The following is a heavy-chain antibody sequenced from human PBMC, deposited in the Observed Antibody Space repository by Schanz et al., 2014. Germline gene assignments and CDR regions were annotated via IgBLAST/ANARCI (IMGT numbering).Heavy chain of an antibody. V-gene: IGHV4-31*04. CDR1: GDSISSRDFY. CDR3: SRGECSSTSCHEVAPPDD. CDR2: ISYSGRT. Sequence: QERLQESGPGLVKPSETLSLTCTVSGDSISSRDFYWSWIRQFPGKGLEWIGYISYSGRTYYSPSLKSRLTMSVDTSKNQFSLRLSSVTAADTAIYYCSRGECSSTSCHEVAPPDDWGQGTLVTVSS. J-gene: IGHJ4*02. D-gene: IGHD2-2*01.